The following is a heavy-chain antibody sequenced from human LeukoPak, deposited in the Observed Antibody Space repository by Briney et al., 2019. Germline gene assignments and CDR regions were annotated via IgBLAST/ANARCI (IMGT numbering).Heavy chain of an antibody. CDR3: AREGLYYYDSSGRPHYYFDY. V-gene: IGHV1-46*01. D-gene: IGHD3-22*01. J-gene: IGHJ4*02. CDR1: GYTFTSYD. CDR2: INPSGGST. Sequence: ASVKVSCKASGYTFTSYDISWVRQAPGQGLEWMGIINPSGGSTSYAQKSQGRVTMTRDTSTSTVYMELSSLRSEDTAVYYCAREGLYYYDSSGRPHYYFDYWGQGTLVTVSS.